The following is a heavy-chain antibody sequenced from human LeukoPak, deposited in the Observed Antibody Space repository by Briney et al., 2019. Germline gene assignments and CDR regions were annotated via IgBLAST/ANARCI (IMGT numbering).Heavy chain of an antibody. D-gene: IGHD6-25*01. J-gene: IGHJ6*03. CDR2: INSDGSKT. V-gene: IGHV3-74*01. Sequence: GGSLRLSCAASGFTLSSYWMHWVRQAPGKGLVWVSRINSDGSKTIYADSVKGRFTISRDNAKNTLYLQMNSLRAEDTAVYYCARDRGRYYMDVWGKGTTVTISS. CDR3: ARDRGRYYMDV. CDR1: GFTLSSYW.